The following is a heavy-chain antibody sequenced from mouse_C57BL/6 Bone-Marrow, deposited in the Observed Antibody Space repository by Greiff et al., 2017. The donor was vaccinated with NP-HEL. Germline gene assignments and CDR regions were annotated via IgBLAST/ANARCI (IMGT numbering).Heavy chain of an antibody. V-gene: IGHV3-6*01. Sequence: EVHLVESGPGLVKPSQSLSLTCSVTGYSITSGYYWNWIRQFPGNKLEWMGYISYDGSNNYNPSLKNRISITRDTSKNQFFLKLNSVTTEDTATYYCARDGLCTTVVDWYFDVWGTGTTVTVSS. CDR3: ARDGLCTTVVDWYFDV. CDR2: ISYDGSN. D-gene: IGHD1-1*01. J-gene: IGHJ1*03. CDR1: GYSITSGYY.